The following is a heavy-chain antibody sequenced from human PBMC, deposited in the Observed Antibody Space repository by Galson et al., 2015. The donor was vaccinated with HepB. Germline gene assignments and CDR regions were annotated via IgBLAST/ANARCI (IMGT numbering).Heavy chain of an antibody. CDR3: VKTLSLYSNYLDY. V-gene: IGHV3-64D*06. CDR2: ITSNGGST. Sequence: SLRLSCAASGFTFSTYPMHWVRQAPGKGLEYVSAITSNGGSTYYADSVKGRFTISRDNSENTLYLQMSSLRPEDTAVYYCVKTLSLYSNYLDYWGQGTLVTVSS. J-gene: IGHJ4*02. CDR1: GFTFSTYP. D-gene: IGHD4-11*01.